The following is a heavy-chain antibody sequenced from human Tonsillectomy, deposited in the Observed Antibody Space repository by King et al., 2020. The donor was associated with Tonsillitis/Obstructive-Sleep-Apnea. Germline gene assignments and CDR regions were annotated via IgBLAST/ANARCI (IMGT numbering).Heavy chain of an antibody. Sequence: VQLVESGAEVKKPGASVKVSCKASGYTFTTYDINWVRQATGQGLEWRGWMNPNSGNTGYVQKFQGRVTMTRNTSISTAYMELSSLRSEDTAVYYCARDYYDNSGYYMDVWGKGTTVTVSS. J-gene: IGHJ6*03. D-gene: IGHD3-22*01. CDR2: MNPNSGNT. V-gene: IGHV1-8*01. CDR3: ARDYYDNSGYYMDV. CDR1: GYTFTTYD.